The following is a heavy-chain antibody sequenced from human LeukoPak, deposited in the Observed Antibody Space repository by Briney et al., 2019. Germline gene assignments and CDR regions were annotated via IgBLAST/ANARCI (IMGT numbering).Heavy chain of an antibody. V-gene: IGHV3-64*01. CDR3: ARELYYYDSSGYSRPYYYGMDV. Sequence: GGSLRLSCAASGFTFSSYAMHWVRQAPGEGLGYVSAISDKGDSTYYANSVKGRFTISIDNSKNTLYLQMNSLRAEDTAVYYCARELYYYDSSGYSRPYYYGMDVWGQGGTVTVSS. J-gene: IGHJ6*02. CDR1: GFTFSSYA. D-gene: IGHD3-22*01. CDR2: ISDKGDST.